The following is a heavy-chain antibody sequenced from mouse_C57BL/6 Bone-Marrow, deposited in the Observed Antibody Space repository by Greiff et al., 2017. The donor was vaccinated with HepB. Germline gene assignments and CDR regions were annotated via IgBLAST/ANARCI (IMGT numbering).Heavy chain of an antibody. J-gene: IGHJ1*03. Sequence: LQQPGAELVKPGASVKLSCKASGYTFTSYWMHWVKQRPGRGLEWIGRIDPNSGGTKYNEKFKSKATLTVDKPSSTAYMQLSSLTSEDSAVYYCARSGRWLLKGGYFDVWGTGTTVTVSS. CDR2: IDPNSGGT. CDR3: ARSGRWLLKGGYFDV. CDR1: GYTFTSYW. V-gene: IGHV1-72*01. D-gene: IGHD2-3*01.